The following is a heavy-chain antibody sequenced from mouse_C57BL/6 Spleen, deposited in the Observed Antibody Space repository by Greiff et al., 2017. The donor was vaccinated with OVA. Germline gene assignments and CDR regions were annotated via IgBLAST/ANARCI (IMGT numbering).Heavy chain of an antibody. CDR3: AREAGSNSYFDY. V-gene: IGHV1-42*01. CDR2: INPSTGGT. J-gene: IGHJ2*01. D-gene: IGHD2-5*01. CDR1: GYSFTGYY. Sequence: EVQLVESGPELVKPGASVKISCKASGYSFTGYYMNWVKQSPEKSLEWIGEINPSTGGTTYNQKFKAKATLTVDKSSSTAYMQLKSLTSEDSAVYYCAREAGSNSYFDYWGQGTTLTVSS.